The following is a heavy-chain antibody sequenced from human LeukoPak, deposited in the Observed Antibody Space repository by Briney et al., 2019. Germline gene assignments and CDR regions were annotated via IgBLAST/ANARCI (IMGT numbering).Heavy chain of an antibody. J-gene: IGHJ3*02. CDR3: AKQRYCSSTSCSYDAFDI. V-gene: IGHV5-51*01. D-gene: IGHD2-2*01. CDR1: GYSFTSYW. CDR2: IYPGDSDT. Sequence: GESLKISRKGSGYSFTSYWIGWVRQMPGKGLEWMGIIYPGDSDTRYSPSFQGQVTISADKSISTAYLQWSSLKASDTAMYYCAKQRYCSSTSCSYDAFDIWGHGTMVTVSS.